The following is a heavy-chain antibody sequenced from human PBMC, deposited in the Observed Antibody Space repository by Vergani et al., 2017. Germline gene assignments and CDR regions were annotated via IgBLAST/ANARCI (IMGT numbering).Heavy chain of an antibody. J-gene: IGHJ4*02. CDR2: ISYDGSNK. V-gene: IGHV3-30*18. D-gene: IGHD2-21*01. CDR1: GFTFSSYG. CDR3: AKDRGPYGGYFDY. Sequence: QVQLVESGGGVVQPGRSLRLSCAASGFTFSSYGMHWVRQAPGKGLEWVAVISYDGSNKYYADSGKGRFTISRDNSKNTLYLQMNRLRAEDTAVYYCAKDRGPYGGYFDYWGQGTLVTVSS.